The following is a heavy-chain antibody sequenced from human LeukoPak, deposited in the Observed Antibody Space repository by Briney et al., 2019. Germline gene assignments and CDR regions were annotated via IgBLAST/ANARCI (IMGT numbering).Heavy chain of an antibody. CDR1: GFTFSSYA. J-gene: IGHJ4*02. D-gene: IGHD6-13*01. CDR2: ISGGGGST. Sequence: GGSLRLSCAASGFTFSSYAMSWVRQAPGKGLEWVSAISGGGGSTYYADSVKGRFTISRDNSKNTLYLQMNSLRAEDTAVYYCAKNIAAAGMGLDYWGQGTLVTVSS. V-gene: IGHV3-23*01. CDR3: AKNIAAAGMGLDY.